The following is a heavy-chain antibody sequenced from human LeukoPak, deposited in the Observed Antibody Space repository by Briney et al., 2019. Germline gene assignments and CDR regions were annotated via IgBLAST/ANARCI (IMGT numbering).Heavy chain of an antibody. V-gene: IGHV3-48*01. D-gene: IGHD4-11*01. Sequence: SLRPSCAPSGFTSSSDSINWVRHAPGNGLEWVSYISSGSSTIYYPASEKGRFTISRDNAENSLYLQMDSLRADDTAVYYCARDYYSNYEAFDPWGQGTLVTVSS. J-gene: IGHJ5*02. CDR2: ISSGSSTI. CDR3: ARDYYSNYEAFDP. CDR1: GFTSSSDS.